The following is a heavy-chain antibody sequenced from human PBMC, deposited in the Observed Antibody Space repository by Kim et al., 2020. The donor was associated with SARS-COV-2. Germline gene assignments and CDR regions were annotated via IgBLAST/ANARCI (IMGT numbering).Heavy chain of an antibody. CDR3: ARGGYCSSTSCYYFDY. CDR2: INHSGST. V-gene: IGHV4-34*01. CDR1: GGSFSGYY. J-gene: IGHJ4*02. D-gene: IGHD2-2*01. Sequence: SETLSLTCAVYGGSFSGYYWSWIRQPPGKGLEWIGEINHSGSTNYNPSLKSRVTISVDTSKNQFSLKLSSVTAADTTVYYCARGGYCSSTSCYYFDYWGQGTLVTVSS.